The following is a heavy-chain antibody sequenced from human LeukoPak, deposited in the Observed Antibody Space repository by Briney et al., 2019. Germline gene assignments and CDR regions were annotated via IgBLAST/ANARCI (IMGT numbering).Heavy chain of an antibody. CDR2: INPNSGGT. V-gene: IGHV1-2*02. D-gene: IGHD5-24*01. Sequence: ASVKVSCKASGYTFTGYYMHWVRQAPGQGLEWMGWINPNSGGTNYAQKFQGRVTMTRDTSISTAYMELSRLRSGDTAVYYCARGRLGWLSFWFDPWGQGTLVTVSS. CDR1: GYTFTGYY. J-gene: IGHJ5*02. CDR3: ARGRLGWLSFWFDP.